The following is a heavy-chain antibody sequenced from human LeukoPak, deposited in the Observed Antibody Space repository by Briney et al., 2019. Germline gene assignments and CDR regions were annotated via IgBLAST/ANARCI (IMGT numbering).Heavy chain of an antibody. D-gene: IGHD3-22*01. CDR1: GGSISSSSYY. Sequence: PSETLSLTCTVSGGSISSSSYYWGWIRQPPGKGLEWIGSIYYSGSTYYNPSLKSRVTISVDTSKNQFSLKLSSVTAADTAVYYCARGRNIGVIRYFQHWGQGTLATVSS. V-gene: IGHV4-39*07. J-gene: IGHJ1*01. CDR2: IYYSGST. CDR3: ARGRNIGVIRYFQH.